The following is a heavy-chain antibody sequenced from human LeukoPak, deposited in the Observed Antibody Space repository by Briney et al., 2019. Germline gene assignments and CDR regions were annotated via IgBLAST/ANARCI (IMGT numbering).Heavy chain of an antibody. CDR3: AAGMVLLGSRSPYFDY. J-gene: IGHJ4*02. CDR2: IVVGSGNT. Sequence: SVKVSCKASGFTFTSFAVQWVRQARGQRLEWIGWIVVGSGNTNYAQKLQERVTITRDMSTSTAYMELSSLRSEDTAVYYCAAGMVLLGSRSPYFDYWGQGTLVTVSS. V-gene: IGHV1-58*01. CDR1: GFTFTSFA. D-gene: IGHD2-15*01.